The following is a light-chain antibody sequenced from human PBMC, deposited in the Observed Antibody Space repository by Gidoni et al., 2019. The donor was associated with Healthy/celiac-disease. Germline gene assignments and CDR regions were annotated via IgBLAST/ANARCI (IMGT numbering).Light chain of an antibody. V-gene: IGKV1-39*01. J-gene: IGKJ4*01. CDR2: AAS. Sequence: IQMTQSPSSLSASVGDRVTITCRASQSISSYLNWYQQKPGKAPKLLIYAASSLQSGVPSRFSGSGSGTDFTLTISSLQPEDVAIYYCQQSYSTPPTFGGGTKVEIK. CDR1: QSISSY. CDR3: QQSYSTPPT.